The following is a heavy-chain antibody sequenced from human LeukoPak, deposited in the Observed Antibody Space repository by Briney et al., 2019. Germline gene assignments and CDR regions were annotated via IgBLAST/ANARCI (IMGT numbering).Heavy chain of an antibody. D-gene: IGHD6-19*01. Sequence: GASVKVSCKASGGTFSCYAISWVRQAPGQGLEWMGRIIPILGIANYAQKFQGRVTITADKSTSTAYMELSSLRSEDTAVYYCARDLSVASSRNNWFDPWGQGTLVTVSS. CDR2: IIPILGIA. CDR3: ARDLSVASSRNNWFDP. CDR1: GGTFSCYA. V-gene: IGHV1-69*04. J-gene: IGHJ5*02.